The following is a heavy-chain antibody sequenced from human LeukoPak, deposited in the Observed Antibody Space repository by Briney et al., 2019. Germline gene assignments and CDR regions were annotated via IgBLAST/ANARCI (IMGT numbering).Heavy chain of an antibody. CDR2: IYYTGSS. CDR1: GGSISIYY. Sequence: SETLSLTCTVSGGSISIYYWNWIRQPPGEGLEWIGYIYYTGSSNYNPSLKSRVTISLDTSKNQFSLKLSSVTAADTAVYYCVRRVVVVTANDKSDAFDVWGQGTVVTVSS. D-gene: IGHD2-21*02. V-gene: IGHV4-59*01. J-gene: IGHJ3*01. CDR3: VRRVVVVTANDKSDAFDV.